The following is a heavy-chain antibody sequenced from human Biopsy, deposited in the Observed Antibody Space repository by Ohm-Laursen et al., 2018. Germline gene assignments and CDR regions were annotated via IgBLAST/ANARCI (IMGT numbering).Heavy chain of an antibody. CDR3: ARDPRDTALGIFDY. CDR1: GFTLNKQG. V-gene: IGHV3-33*01. J-gene: IGHJ4*02. Sequence: SLRLSCAASGFTLNKQGMHWVRQAPGKGLEWVAVIWFDGTNKHYADSVKGRFTISRDNSKNMLYLQMNTLRDADTAVYYCARDPRDTALGIFDYWGLGTLVTVSS. D-gene: IGHD5-18*01. CDR2: IWFDGTNK.